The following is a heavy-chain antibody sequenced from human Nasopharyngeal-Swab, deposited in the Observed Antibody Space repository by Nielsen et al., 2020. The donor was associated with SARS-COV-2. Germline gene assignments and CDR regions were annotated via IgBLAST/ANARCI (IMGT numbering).Heavy chain of an antibody. Sequence: WVRQAPGQGVGWLGWINTNTGNPTYAQGFTGRFVFSLDTSVSTAYLQISSLKAEDTAVYYCARAFVSSWPYYYYYGMDVWGQGTTVTVSS. D-gene: IGHD6-13*01. V-gene: IGHV7-4-1*02. CDR2: INTNTGNP. J-gene: IGHJ6*02. CDR3: ARAFVSSWPYYYYYGMDV.